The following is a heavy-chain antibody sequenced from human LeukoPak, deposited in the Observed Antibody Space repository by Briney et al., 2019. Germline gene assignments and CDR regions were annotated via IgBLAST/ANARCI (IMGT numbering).Heavy chain of an antibody. CDR2: IYYSGST. CDR3: ARGRSSTLEIDY. D-gene: IGHD2-2*01. Sequence: PSETLSLTCTVSGGSITSSSYYWGWIRQPPGKGLEWIGSIYYSGSTYYNPSLKSRVTISVDTSKNQFSLKLSSVTAADTAVYYCARGRSSTLEIDYWGQGTLVTVSS. V-gene: IGHV4-39*07. J-gene: IGHJ4*02. CDR1: GGSITSSSYY.